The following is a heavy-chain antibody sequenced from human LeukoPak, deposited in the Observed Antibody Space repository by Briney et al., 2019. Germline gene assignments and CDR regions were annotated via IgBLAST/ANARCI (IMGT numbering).Heavy chain of an antibody. CDR1: GGSIRSYY. D-gene: IGHD1-7*01. CDR2: IYYSGSA. J-gene: IGHJ4*02. V-gene: IGHV4-59*08. CDR3: ARLAGTTSFFDS. Sequence: SETLSLTCEVSGGSIRSYYWSWVRQPPGKGLELIGYIYYSGSASYNPSLKSRVTISVDTSKNQFSLKLSSVTAADTAVYYCARLAGTTSFFDSWGQGTLVTVSS.